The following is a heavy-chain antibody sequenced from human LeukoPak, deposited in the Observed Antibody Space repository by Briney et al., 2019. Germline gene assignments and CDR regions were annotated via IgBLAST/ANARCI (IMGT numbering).Heavy chain of an antibody. Sequence: SETLSLTCAVYGGSFSGYYWSWIRQPPGKGLEWIGEINHSGSTNYNPSLKSRVTISVDTSKNQFSLKLSSVTAADTAVYYCARRAIFGVVITRPFDYWGQGTLVTGSS. D-gene: IGHD3-3*01. CDR1: GGSFSGYY. J-gene: IGHJ4*02. V-gene: IGHV4-34*01. CDR2: INHSGST. CDR3: ARRAIFGVVITRPFDY.